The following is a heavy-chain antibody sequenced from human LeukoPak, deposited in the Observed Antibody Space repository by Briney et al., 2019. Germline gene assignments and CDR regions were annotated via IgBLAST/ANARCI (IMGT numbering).Heavy chain of an antibody. CDR1: GNSVSSNSAA. Sequence: SQTLSLTCAISGNSVSSNSAAWNWIRQSPSGGLEWLGRTYYRSKWYNDYAVSVKSRITINPDTSKNQFSLQPNSVTPEDTAVYYCARDADYGGNGFDYWGQGTLVTVSS. CDR3: ARDADYGGNGFDY. D-gene: IGHD4-23*01. CDR2: TYYRSKWYN. V-gene: IGHV6-1*01. J-gene: IGHJ4*02.